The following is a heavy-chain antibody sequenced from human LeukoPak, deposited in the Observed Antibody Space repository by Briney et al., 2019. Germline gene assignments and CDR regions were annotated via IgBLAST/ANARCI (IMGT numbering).Heavy chain of an antibody. D-gene: IGHD6-13*01. Sequence: GGSLRLSCAVCGFTFSSYWISWVSQAPGKGLEWVSGISGSGGSTYYADSVKGRFTISRDNSKNTVYVQMNSLRAEDTAVYYCANGPYSSSWFPVYWGQGTLVTVSS. V-gene: IGHV3-23*01. J-gene: IGHJ4*02. CDR2: ISGSGGST. CDR3: ANGPYSSSWFPVY. CDR1: GFTFSSYW.